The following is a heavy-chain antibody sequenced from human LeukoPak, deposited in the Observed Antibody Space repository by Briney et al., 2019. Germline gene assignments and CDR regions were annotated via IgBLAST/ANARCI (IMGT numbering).Heavy chain of an antibody. J-gene: IGHJ4*02. CDR2: IYSSGGT. Sequence: SETLSLTCTASGGSISSYYWSWIRQPPGKGLEWIGYIYSSGGTNYNPPLKSRVTISVDTSKNQFSLKLSSVTAADTAVYYCAREGDAAVPFDYWGQGTLVTVSS. D-gene: IGHD6-19*01. CDR3: AREGDAAVPFDY. CDR1: GGSISSYY. V-gene: IGHV4-59*01.